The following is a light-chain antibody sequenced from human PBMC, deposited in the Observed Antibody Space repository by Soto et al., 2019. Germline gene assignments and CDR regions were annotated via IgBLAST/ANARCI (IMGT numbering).Light chain of an antibody. CDR3: QQSYSTPYT. V-gene: IGKV1-39*01. CDR2: AAS. Sequence: DIQMTQSPSSLSASVGGRGTLPCRASQSISSLLNWYQPKPGKAPKLLIYAASSLQSGVPSRFSGSGSGTDFTLTISSLQPEDFATYYCQQSYSTPYTFGQGTKLEIK. J-gene: IGKJ2*01. CDR1: QSISSL.